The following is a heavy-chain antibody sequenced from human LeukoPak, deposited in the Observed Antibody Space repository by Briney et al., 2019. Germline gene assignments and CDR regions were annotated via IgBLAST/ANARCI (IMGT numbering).Heavy chain of an antibody. Sequence: ASVKVSCKASGYTFTSYGISWVRQAPGQGLEWMGWISAYNGNTNYAQKLQGRVTMTTDTSTSTAYMELRSLRSDDTAVYYCAGDCVSSSWYYYGMDVWGQGTTVTVSS. CDR2: ISAYNGNT. D-gene: IGHD6-13*01. CDR1: GYTFTSYG. V-gene: IGHV1-18*01. J-gene: IGHJ6*02. CDR3: AGDCVSSSWYYYGMDV.